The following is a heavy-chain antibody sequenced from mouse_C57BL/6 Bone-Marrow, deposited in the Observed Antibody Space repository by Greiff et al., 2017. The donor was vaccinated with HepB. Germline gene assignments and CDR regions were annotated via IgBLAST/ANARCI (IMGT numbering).Heavy chain of an antibody. J-gene: IGHJ2*01. CDR1: GFNIQDDY. CDR2: IDPENGDT. V-gene: IGHV14-4*01. Sequence: EVQLQQSGAELVRPGASVKLSCTASGFNIQDDYMHWVKQRPEQGLEWIGWIDPENGDTEYASKFQGKATITADTSSNTAYLQLSSLTSEDTAVYYCTDYYGSRDYWGQGTTLTVSS. D-gene: IGHD1-1*01. CDR3: TDYYGSRDY.